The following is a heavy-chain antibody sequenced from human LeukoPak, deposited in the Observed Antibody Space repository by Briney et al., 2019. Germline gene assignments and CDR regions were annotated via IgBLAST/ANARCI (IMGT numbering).Heavy chain of an antibody. CDR2: ISGSGGST. D-gene: IGHD2-2*01. J-gene: IGHJ5*02. CDR1: GFTFSSYA. Sequence: PGGSLRLSCAAPGFTFSSYAMSWVRQAPGKGLEWVSAISGSGGSTYYADSVKGRFTISRDNSKNTLYLQMNSLRAEDTAVYYCAKETPGYCSSTSCPNWFDPWGQGTLVTVSS. CDR3: AKETPGYCSSTSCPNWFDP. V-gene: IGHV3-23*01.